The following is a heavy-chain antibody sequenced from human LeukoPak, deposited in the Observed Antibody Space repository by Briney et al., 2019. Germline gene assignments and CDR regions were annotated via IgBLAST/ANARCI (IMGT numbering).Heavy chain of an antibody. CDR2: ISGSGGST. CDR3: AKDRAYSGRYYDY. Sequence: PGGSLRPSCAASGFTFSSYAMSWVRQAPRKGLEWVSAISGSGGSTYYADSVKGRFTISRDNSKNTLYLQMNSLRAEDTAVYYCAKDRAYSGRYYDYWGQGSLVTVSS. V-gene: IGHV3-23*01. D-gene: IGHD1-26*01. J-gene: IGHJ4*02. CDR1: GFTFSSYA.